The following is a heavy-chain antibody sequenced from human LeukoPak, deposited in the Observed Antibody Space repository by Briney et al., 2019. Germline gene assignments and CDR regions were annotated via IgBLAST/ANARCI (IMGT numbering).Heavy chain of an antibody. V-gene: IGHV3-33*07. D-gene: IGHD3-16*01. J-gene: IGHJ4*02. CDR2: MWSDGHNK. Sequence: GGSLRLSCAASGFTFSRSAMDWVRLAPGKGLESVPLMWSDGHNKYYADSMKGRFIVSRDSSKNTLFLQMSSLRAEDTAVYYSAWGFSCRLKYIDYWGQGTLVTVSS. CDR1: GFTFSRSA. CDR3: AWGFSCRLKYIDY.